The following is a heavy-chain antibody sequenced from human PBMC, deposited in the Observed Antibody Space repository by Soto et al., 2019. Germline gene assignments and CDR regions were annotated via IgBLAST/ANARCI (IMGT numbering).Heavy chain of an antibody. CDR2: IRSKANSYAT. V-gene: IGHV3-73*02. D-gene: IGHD4-17*01. J-gene: IGHJ6*02. CDR1: GFTFSGSA. CDR3: TRTYGGRPSYYYYGMDV. Sequence: VQLVESGGGLVQPGGSLKLSCAASGFTFSGSAMHWVRQASGKGLEWVGRIRSKANSYATAYAASVKGRFTISRDDSKNTAYLQMNSLKTEDTAVYYCTRTYGGRPSYYYYGMDVWGQGTTVTVSS.